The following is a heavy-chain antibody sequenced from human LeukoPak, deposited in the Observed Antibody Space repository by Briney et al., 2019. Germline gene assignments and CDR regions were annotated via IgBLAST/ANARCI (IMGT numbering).Heavy chain of an antibody. CDR3: ARDLDCSSTSCYGWFDP. V-gene: IGHV1-2*02. J-gene: IGHJ5*02. CDR2: INPNSGGT. CDR1: GHTFTGYY. D-gene: IGHD2-2*01. Sequence: ASVKVSCKASGHTFTGYYMHWVRQAPGQGLEWMGWINPNSGGTNYAQKFQGRVTMTRDTSISTAYMELSRLRSDDTAVYYCARDLDCSSTSCYGWFDPWGQGTLVTVSS.